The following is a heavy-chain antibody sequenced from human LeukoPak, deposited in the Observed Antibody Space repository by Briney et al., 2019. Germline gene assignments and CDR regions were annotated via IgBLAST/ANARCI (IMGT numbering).Heavy chain of an antibody. D-gene: IGHD4-17*01. Sequence: GGSLRLSCAASGFTFSSYGMHWVRRAPGKGLEWVAVISYDGSNKYYADSVKGRFTISRDNSKNTLYLQMNSLRAEDTAVYYCAKDLKLYGDYLGAPFDYWGQGTLVTVSS. CDR1: GFTFSSYG. CDR2: ISYDGSNK. J-gene: IGHJ4*02. CDR3: AKDLKLYGDYLGAPFDY. V-gene: IGHV3-30*18.